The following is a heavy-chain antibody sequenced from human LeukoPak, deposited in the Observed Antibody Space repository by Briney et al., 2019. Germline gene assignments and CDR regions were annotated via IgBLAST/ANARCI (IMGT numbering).Heavy chain of an antibody. CDR1: GFTFSSYS. CDR3: AKGSGINHYHWIDP. CDR2: ISSSSSYI. V-gene: IGHV3-21*03. D-gene: IGHD1-14*01. Sequence: GGSLRLSCAASGFTFSSYSMNWVRQAPGKGLEWVSSISSSSSYIYYADSVKGRFTISRDNSKNTLYLQMDSLRAEDTALYYYAKGSGINHYHWIDPWGQGTLVTVSS. J-gene: IGHJ5*02.